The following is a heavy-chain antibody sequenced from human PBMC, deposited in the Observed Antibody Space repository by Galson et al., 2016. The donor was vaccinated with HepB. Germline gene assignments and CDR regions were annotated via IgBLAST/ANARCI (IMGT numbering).Heavy chain of an antibody. CDR1: GFTFNTYA. D-gene: IGHD4-17*01. CDR2: ISGAGGST. CDR3: AKGNTVTTRLFDY. V-gene: IGHV3-23*01. Sequence: SLRLSCAASGFTFNTYAMSWVRQAPGKGLEWVSSISGAGGSTYYADSVKGRFTISRDNSRNTLYLQMHSLRAEDTATYYCAKGNTVTTRLFDYWGQGTLVTVSS. J-gene: IGHJ4*02.